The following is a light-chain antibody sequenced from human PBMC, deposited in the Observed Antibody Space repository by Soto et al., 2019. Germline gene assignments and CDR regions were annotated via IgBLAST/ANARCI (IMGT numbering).Light chain of an antibody. Sequence: SVLAQVPGPLFFFPGERATLSCRASQSVSSSYLAWYQQKPGQAPRLLIYGASSRATGIPDRFSGSGSGTDFTLTISRLEPEDFAVYYCQQYGSSPLTFGGGTKVDTK. V-gene: IGKV3-20*01. CDR2: GAS. CDR1: QSVSSSY. J-gene: IGKJ4*01. CDR3: QQYGSSPLT.